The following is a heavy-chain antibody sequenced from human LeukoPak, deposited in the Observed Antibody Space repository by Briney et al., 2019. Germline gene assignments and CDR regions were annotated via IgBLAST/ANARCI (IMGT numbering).Heavy chain of an antibody. J-gene: IGHJ4*02. CDR3: ARHRYYDFWSGPEFDY. CDR1: GGSISSYY. CDR2: IYYSGST. Sequence: SETLSVTCTVSGGSISSYYWSWIRQPPGKGLEWIGYIYYSGSTNYNPSLKSRVTISVDTSKNQFSLKLSSVTAADTAVYYCARHRYYDFWSGPEFDYWGQGTLVTVSS. D-gene: IGHD3-3*01. V-gene: IGHV4-59*08.